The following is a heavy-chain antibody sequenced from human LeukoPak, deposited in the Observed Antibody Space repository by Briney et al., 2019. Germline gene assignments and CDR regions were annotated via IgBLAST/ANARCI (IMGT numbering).Heavy chain of an antibody. CDR2: ISGSGGST. D-gene: IGHD3-22*01. J-gene: IGHJ3*02. V-gene: IGHV3-23*01. CDR3: ARVVGVIGAFDI. CDR1: GFTFSSYG. Sequence: PGGSLRLSCAASGFTFSSYGMSWVRQAPGKGLEWVSAISGSGGSTYYADSVKGRFTISRDNSKNTLYLQMNSLRAEDTAVYYCARVVGVIGAFDIWGQGTMVTVSS.